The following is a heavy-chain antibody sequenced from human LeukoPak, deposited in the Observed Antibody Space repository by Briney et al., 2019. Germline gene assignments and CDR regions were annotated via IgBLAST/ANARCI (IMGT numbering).Heavy chain of an antibody. CDR1: GFTFSSYW. D-gene: IGHD2-2*01. CDR3: ARVTSTSRYGTFDY. J-gene: IGHJ4*02. V-gene: IGHV3-48*01. CDR2: ISSSSSTI. Sequence: GGSLRLSCAASGFTFSSYWMSWVRQAPGKGLEWVSYISSSSSTIYYADSVKGRFTISRDNAKNSLYLQMNSLRAEDTAVYYCARVTSTSRYGTFDYWGQGTLVTVSS.